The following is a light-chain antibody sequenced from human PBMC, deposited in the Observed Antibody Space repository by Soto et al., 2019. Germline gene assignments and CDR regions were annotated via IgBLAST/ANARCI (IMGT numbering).Light chain of an antibody. CDR2: GVS. CDR1: QRLSASD. CDR3: QQYGSSPLIT. J-gene: IGKJ5*01. V-gene: IGKV3-20*01. Sequence: EIVLTQSPGTLSLSPWQRATLSCRASQRLSASDTAWYQQKPGQAPKFLIYGVSSRATGIPDRFSGSGSGTDFTLTISRLEPEDFAVYHCQQYGSSPLITFSQGTRLEIK.